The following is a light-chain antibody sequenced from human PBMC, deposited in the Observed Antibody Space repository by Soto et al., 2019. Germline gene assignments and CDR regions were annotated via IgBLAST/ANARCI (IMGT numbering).Light chain of an antibody. J-gene: IGKJ2*01. V-gene: IGKV3-20*01. CDR3: DQDCYSPNT. Sequence: EIVLTQSPGTLSLSPGERATLSCRASRSINSRYLAWYQQKPGQAPRLLISGASSRATGIPDRFSGSGSGTDFTLSISSLQPEAFAVYHCDQDCYSPNTFGQGTKLEIK. CDR2: GAS. CDR1: RSINSRY.